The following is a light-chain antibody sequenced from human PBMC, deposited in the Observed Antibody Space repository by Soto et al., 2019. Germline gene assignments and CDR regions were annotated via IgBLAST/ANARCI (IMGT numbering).Light chain of an antibody. V-gene: IGKV3-20*01. CDR3: QQYGGSPWT. CDR1: QSIPNSY. Sequence: EIGLAKSPGTLSLSQGERATLSCRASQSIPNSYVAWYQQRPGQAPRLLLYGAYNRATGIPDRFSGSGSGTDFTLTISRLEPEDFAMYYCQQYGGSPWTFGQGTKVDNK. CDR2: GAY. J-gene: IGKJ1*01.